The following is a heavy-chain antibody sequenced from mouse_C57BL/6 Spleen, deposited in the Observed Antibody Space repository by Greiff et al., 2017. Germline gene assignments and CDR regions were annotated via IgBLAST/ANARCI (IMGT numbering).Heavy chain of an antibody. J-gene: IGHJ1*03. CDR2: IWTGGGT. CDR3: ARTDYYSSSYLGYFDV. CDR1: GFSLTSYA. V-gene: IGHV2-9-1*01. D-gene: IGHD1-1*01. Sequence: QVQLKESGRGLVAPSQSLSIPCAVSGFSLTSYAISWVRQPPGKGLEWLGVIWTGGGTNYNSALTSRLSISKDNSKSQVILKMNSLQTDDTARYYCARTDYYSSSYLGYFDVWGTGTTVTVSS.